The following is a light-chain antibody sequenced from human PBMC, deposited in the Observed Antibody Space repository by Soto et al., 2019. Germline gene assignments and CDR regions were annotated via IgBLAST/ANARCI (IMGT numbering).Light chain of an antibody. Sequence: SVLTQPASVSGSPGQSITISCTGTSGDIVSYNRVSWYQQHPGKAPKLIIYEVTDRPSGFSNRFSGSKSGNTASLTISGLQAEDEAEYYCSSHTNIKTXACVVGTGTKVXV. CDR3: SSHTNIKTXACV. CDR1: SGDIVSYNR. J-gene: IGLJ1*01. CDR2: EVT. V-gene: IGLV2-14*01.